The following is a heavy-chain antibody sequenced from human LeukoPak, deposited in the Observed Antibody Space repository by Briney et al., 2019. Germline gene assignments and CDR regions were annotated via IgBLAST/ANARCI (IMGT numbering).Heavy chain of an antibody. CDR3: ARSLDDSSGYCPLDY. CDR2: IYTSGST. V-gene: IGHV4-4*07. CDR1: GGSISSYY. Sequence: SETLSLTCTVSGGSISSYYWSWIRQPAGKGLEWIGRIYTSGSTNYNPSLKSRVTISVDTSKNQFSLKLSSVTAADTAVYYCARSLDDSSGYCPLDYWGQGTLVTVSS. J-gene: IGHJ4*02. D-gene: IGHD3-22*01.